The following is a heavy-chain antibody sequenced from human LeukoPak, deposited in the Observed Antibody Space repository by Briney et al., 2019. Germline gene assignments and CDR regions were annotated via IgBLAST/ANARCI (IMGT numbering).Heavy chain of an antibody. V-gene: IGHV1-69*05. CDR1: GGTFSSYA. CDR3: ARDSSRPYSSGWSTREYDY. D-gene: IGHD6-19*01. Sequence: SVKVSCKASGGTFSSYAISWVRQAPGQGLEWMGGIIPIFGTANYAQKFQARVTITTDESTSTAYMELSSLRSEHTAVYYCARDSSRPYSSGWSTREYDYWGQGTLVTVSS. J-gene: IGHJ4*02. CDR2: IIPIFGTA.